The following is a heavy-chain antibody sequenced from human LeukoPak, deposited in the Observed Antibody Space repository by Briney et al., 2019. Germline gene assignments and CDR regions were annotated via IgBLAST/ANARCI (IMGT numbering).Heavy chain of an antibody. CDR2: LYSGGST. J-gene: IGHJ4*02. V-gene: IGHV3-66*01. CDR1: GFTVSSNC. CDR3: VRDGYGSGSYFDY. Sequence: GGSLRLSCAASGFTVSSNCMSWVRQAPGKGLEWVSVLYSGGSTYYADSVKGRFTISRDDSKNTLYLQMNSLRAEDTAVYYCVRDGYGSGSYFDYWGQGTLVTVSS. D-gene: IGHD3-10*01.